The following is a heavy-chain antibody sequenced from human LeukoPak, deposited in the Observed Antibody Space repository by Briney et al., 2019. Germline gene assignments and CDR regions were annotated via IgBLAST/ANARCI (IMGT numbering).Heavy chain of an antibody. CDR1: GFTFSSYE. CDR3: ASQYSSGWYQFDN. J-gene: IGHJ4*02. Sequence: PGGSLRLSCAASGFTFSSYEMNSVRQAPGKGLEWVSYISTSGYTIYYADSVKGRFTISRDNAKNSLYLRMNSLRAEDTAGYYCASQYSSGWYQFDNWGQGTLVTVSS. V-gene: IGHV3-48*03. CDR2: ISTSGYTI. D-gene: IGHD6-19*01.